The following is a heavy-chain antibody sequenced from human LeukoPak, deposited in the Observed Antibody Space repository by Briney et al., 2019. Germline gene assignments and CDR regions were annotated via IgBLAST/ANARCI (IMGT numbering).Heavy chain of an antibody. V-gene: IGHV1-18*01. D-gene: IGHD2-2*01. CDR2: ISAYNGNT. J-gene: IGHJ3*02. Sequence: APVKVSCKASGYTFTSYGISWVRQAPGQGLEWMGWISAYNGNTNYAQKLQGRVTMTTDTSTSTAYMELRSLRSDDTAVYYCGRVMIPKAYILEVPAARLDDAFDIWGQGTMVTVSS. CDR3: GRVMIPKAYILEVPAARLDDAFDI. CDR1: GYTFTSYG.